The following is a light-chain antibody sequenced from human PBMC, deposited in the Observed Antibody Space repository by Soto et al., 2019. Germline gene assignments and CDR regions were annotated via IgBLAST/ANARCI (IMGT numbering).Light chain of an antibody. J-gene: IGKJ2*01. CDR2: DAS. CDR3: QQLSNWPPYT. V-gene: IGKV3-11*01. Sequence: EIVLTQSPATLSLSPGERATLSCRASQSVSSYLAWYQQKPGQAPRLLIYDASNRATGIPARFSGSGSGTDFTLTIISLEPEDFAVYYCQQLSNWPPYTFGQGNKLEIK. CDR1: QSVSSY.